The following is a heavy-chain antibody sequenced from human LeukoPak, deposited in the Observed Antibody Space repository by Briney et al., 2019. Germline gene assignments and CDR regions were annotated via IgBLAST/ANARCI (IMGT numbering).Heavy chain of an antibody. D-gene: IGHD6-13*01. CDR3: ARDGALGIAAAGTNY. J-gene: IGHJ4*02. Sequence: PSETLSLTCTVSGGSISSYYWSWIRQPPGKGLEWIGYIYYSGSTNYNPSLKSRVTISVDTSKNQFSLKLSSVTAADTAVYYCARDGALGIAAAGTNYWGQGTLVTVSS. CDR1: GGSISSYY. CDR2: IYYSGST. V-gene: IGHV4-59*01.